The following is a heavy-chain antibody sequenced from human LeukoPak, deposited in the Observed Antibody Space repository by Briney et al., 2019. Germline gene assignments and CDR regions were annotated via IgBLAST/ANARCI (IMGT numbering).Heavy chain of an antibody. CDR3: ARDTSSSWYYFDH. Sequence: GGSLRLSCAASGFMFSNYGMHWVRQAPGKGLEWVAVIWSDGSTKYYAESVQGRFTISRDTSKNRLYLQLNSLRVEDTAVFYCARDTSSSWYYFDHWGQGTLVTVSS. V-gene: IGHV3-33*01. CDR1: GFMFSNYG. CDR2: IWSDGSTK. D-gene: IGHD6-13*01. J-gene: IGHJ4*02.